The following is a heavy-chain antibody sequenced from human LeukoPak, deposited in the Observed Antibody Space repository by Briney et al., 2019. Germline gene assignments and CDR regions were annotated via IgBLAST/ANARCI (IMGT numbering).Heavy chain of an antibody. D-gene: IGHD3-16*02. CDR1: GFTFSSSA. J-gene: IGHJ4*02. CDR2: ISDNGGST. V-gene: IGHV3-23*01. Sequence: GGSLRLSCAASGFTFSSSAMSWVRRAPGKGLEWVSTISDNGGSTYYADSVKGRFTISRDNSKNTLYLQMNSLRAEDTAIYYCAKTIVIPIALGVFDYWGQGTLVTVSS. CDR3: AKTIVIPIALGVFDY.